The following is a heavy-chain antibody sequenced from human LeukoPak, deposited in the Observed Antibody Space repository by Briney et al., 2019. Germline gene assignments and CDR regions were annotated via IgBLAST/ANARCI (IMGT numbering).Heavy chain of an antibody. CDR1: GFTFSSYS. J-gene: IGHJ4*02. V-gene: IGHV3-23*01. Sequence: GGSLRLSCAASGFTFSSYSMNWVRQAPGKGLEWVSAISGSGGTTYYADSVKGRFTISRDNSKNMLYLQMNSLRAEDTAVYSCAKEGGTYYGYFDYWGQGTLVTVSS. D-gene: IGHD3-3*01. CDR2: ISGSGGTT. CDR3: AKEGGTYYGYFDY.